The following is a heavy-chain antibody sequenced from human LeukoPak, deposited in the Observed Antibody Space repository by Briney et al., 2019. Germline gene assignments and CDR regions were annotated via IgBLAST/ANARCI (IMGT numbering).Heavy chain of an antibody. CDR3: ARDNGGYSGYDLYYFDY. V-gene: IGHV3-7*01. CDR1: GFTFSSYW. D-gene: IGHD5-12*01. J-gene: IGHJ4*02. Sequence: PGGSLRLSCAASGFTFSSYWMSWVRQAPGKGLEWVANIKQDGSEKYYVDSVKGRFTISRDNAKNSLYLQMNSLRAEDTAVYYCARDNGGYSGYDLYYFDYWGQGTLVTVSS. CDR2: IKQDGSEK.